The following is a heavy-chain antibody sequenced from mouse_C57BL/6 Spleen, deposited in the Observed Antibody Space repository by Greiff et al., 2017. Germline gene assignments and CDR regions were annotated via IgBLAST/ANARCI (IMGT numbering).Heavy chain of an antibody. Sequence: EVKVVESGGGLVKPGGSLKLSCAASGFTFTDYGMHWVRQAPEQGLEWVAYISSGSSTIYYADTVKGRFTISRDNAKNTLSLQMTSLRSEDTAMXDCARGYYGSSPYAMDYWGQGTSVTVSS. J-gene: IGHJ4*01. CDR2: ISSGSSTI. V-gene: IGHV5-17*01. CDR1: GFTFTDYG. CDR3: ARGYYGSSPYAMDY. D-gene: IGHD1-1*01.